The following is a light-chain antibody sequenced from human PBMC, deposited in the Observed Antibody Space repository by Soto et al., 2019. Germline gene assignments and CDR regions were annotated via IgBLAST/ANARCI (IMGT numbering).Light chain of an antibody. V-gene: IGKV3-20*01. CDR3: QQYDSTPGFT. CDR1: QSFRNNY. Sequence: EVVLTQSPGTLSLSPGERATLSCRASQSFRNNYLAWYQQRPGQAPRLLIYGVSRRASGIPDRFSGSGSEAEFTLTISRLEPEDSGVYYCQQYDSTPGFTFGGGTKVEIK. CDR2: GVS. J-gene: IGKJ4*01.